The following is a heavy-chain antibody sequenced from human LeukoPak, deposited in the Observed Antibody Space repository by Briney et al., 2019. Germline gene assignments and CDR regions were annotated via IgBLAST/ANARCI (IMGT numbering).Heavy chain of an antibody. D-gene: IGHD4-17*01. Sequence: GGSLRLSCAASGFTISSYAMSWVRQAPGKGLEWVSGISGSGDNTCYADSVKDRFSISRDNSKTTVSLQMNSLRAEDTAVYYCAKGRGTAVTSAANYWGQGTLVTVSS. CDR1: GFTISSYA. CDR2: ISGSGDNT. J-gene: IGHJ4*02. CDR3: AKGRGTAVTSAANY. V-gene: IGHV3-23*01.